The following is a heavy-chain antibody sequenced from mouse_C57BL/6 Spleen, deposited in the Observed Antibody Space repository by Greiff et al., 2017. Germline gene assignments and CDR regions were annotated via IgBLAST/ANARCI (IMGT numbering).Heavy chain of an antibody. Sequence: VQLKESGPGLVKPSQSLSLTCSVTGYSITSGYYWNWIRQFPGNKLEWVGYISYDGSNNYNPSLKNRISITRDTSKNQFFLKLNSVTTEDTATYSCAREGVYGGYDWYAYWGQGTLVTVSA. V-gene: IGHV3-6*01. CDR3: AREGVYGGYDWYAY. J-gene: IGHJ3*01. D-gene: IGHD1-1*02. CDR1: GYSITSGYY. CDR2: ISYDGSN.